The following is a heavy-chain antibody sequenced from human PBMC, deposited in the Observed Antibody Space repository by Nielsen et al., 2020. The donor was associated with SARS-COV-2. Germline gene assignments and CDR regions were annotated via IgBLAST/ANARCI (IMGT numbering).Heavy chain of an antibody. J-gene: IGHJ3*02. D-gene: IGHD1-26*01. CDR3: ASVIVGATTGAFDI. CDR1: GGSFSGYY. V-gene: IGHV4-34*01. Sequence: SETLSLTCAVYGGSFSGYYWSWIRQPPGKGLEWIGEINHSGSTNYNLSLKSRVTISVDTSKNQFSLKLSSVTAADTAVYYCASVIVGATTGAFDIWGQGTMVTVSS. CDR2: INHSGST.